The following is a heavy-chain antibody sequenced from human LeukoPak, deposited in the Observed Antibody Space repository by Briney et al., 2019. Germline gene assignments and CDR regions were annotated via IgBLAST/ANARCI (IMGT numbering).Heavy chain of an antibody. D-gene: IGHD6-13*01. Sequence: PGGSLRLSCAASGFTFSSYEMNWVRQAPGKGLEWVSYISSSGSTIYYADSVKGRFTISRDNAKNSLYLQMNSLRAEDTAVYYCAREPPYSNSWTDFDYWGQGTLVTVSS. J-gene: IGHJ4*02. CDR2: ISSSGSTI. V-gene: IGHV3-48*03. CDR3: AREPPYSNSWTDFDY. CDR1: GFTFSSYE.